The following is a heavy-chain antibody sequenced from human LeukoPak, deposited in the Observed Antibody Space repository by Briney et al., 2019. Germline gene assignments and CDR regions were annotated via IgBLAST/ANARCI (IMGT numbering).Heavy chain of an antibody. V-gene: IGHV3-33*01. CDR2: IFYDGSNQ. Sequence: GGSLRLSCAASGFSFSNYGMHWVRQAPGKGLEWLAAIFYDGSNQHYADTVKGRFTISRDNSKNTLYLQVNSLTAEDTAVYYCARDQALYFSYGDYWGQGTLDTVSS. CDR1: GFSFSNYG. J-gene: IGHJ4*02. CDR3: ARDQALYFSYGDY. D-gene: IGHD3-16*01.